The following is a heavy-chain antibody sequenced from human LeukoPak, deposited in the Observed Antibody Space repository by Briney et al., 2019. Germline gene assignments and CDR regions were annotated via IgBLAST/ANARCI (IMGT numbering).Heavy chain of an antibody. J-gene: IGHJ3*02. CDR3: ARDGRLYQDAFDI. CDR2: ISYDGSNK. D-gene: IGHD2-2*02. V-gene: IGHV3-30*03. Sequence: GGSLRLSCAASGFTVSSNYMNWVRQAPGKGLEWVAVISYDGSNKYYADSVKGRFTISRDNSKNTLYLQMNSLRAEDTAVYYCARDGRLYQDAFDIWGQGTMVTVSS. CDR1: GFTVSSNY.